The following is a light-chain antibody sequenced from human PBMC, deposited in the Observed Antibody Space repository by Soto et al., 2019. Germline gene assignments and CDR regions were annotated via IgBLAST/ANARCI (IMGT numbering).Light chain of an antibody. V-gene: IGLV3-21*04. CDR3: QVWDSSSIM. CDR1: NVGSKS. Sequence: SYELTQPPSVSVAPGKTARITCGGNNVGSKSMHWYRQRPGQAPVLVIYYDSDRPSGIPERFSGSNSGNTATLTISRVEAGDEADYYCQVWDSSSIMFGGGTQLTVL. CDR2: YDS. J-gene: IGLJ3*02.